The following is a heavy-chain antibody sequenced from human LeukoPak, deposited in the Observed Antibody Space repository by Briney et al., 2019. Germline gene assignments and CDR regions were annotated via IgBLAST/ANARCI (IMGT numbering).Heavy chain of an antibody. J-gene: IGHJ4*02. CDR3: ARVEHRLAGKY. CDR2: INPNSGGT. CDR1: GYTFTNYG. D-gene: IGHD6-25*01. V-gene: IGHV1-2*02. Sequence: APVKVSCKASGYTFTNYGISWVRQAPGQGLEWMGWINPNSGGTNYAQKFQGRVTMTRDTSISTAYMELSRLRSDDTAVYYCARVEHRLAGKYWGQGTLVTVSS.